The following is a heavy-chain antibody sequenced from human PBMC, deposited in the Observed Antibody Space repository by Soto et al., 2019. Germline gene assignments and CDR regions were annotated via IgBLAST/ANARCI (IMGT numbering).Heavy chain of an antibody. CDR3: ARTGGLFTTSWYVFDY. J-gene: IGHJ4*02. Sequence: GASVKVSCKTSGYSFGDFDINWIRQAPGQGLEWMGWMNPKRGDTGSAQKFQGRVTMTRNTSINTACLEVTGLTSDDTAVYFCARTGGLFTTSWYVFDYWGPGSLVTVSS. CDR2: MNPKRGDT. CDR1: GYSFGDFD. D-gene: IGHD6-13*01. V-gene: IGHV1-8*01.